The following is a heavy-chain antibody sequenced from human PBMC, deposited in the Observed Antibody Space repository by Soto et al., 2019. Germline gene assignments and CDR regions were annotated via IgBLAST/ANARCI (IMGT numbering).Heavy chain of an antibody. D-gene: IGHD2-2*03. CDR3: AMGIVVVPAAMENYYGMDV. V-gene: IGHV3-30-3*01. CDR2: ISYDGSNK. CDR1: GFSFSSYA. J-gene: IGHJ6*02. Sequence: QVQLVESGGGVVQPGRSLRLSCAASGFSFSSYAMHRVRQAPFKGLEWVAVISYDGSNKYYADSVKGRFTISRDNSKNTLYLQMNSLRAEDTAVYYCAMGIVVVPAAMENYYGMDVWGQGTTVTVSS.